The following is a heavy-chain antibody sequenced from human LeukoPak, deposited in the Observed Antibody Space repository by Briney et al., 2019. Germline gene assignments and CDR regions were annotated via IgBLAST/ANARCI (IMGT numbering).Heavy chain of an antibody. D-gene: IGHD1-14*01. CDR1: GYTFTSYY. J-gene: IGHJ6*03. CDR3: ARSSGRSPNRDYMDV. V-gene: IGHV1-46*01. Sequence: ASVKVSCKASGYTFTSYYMHWVRQAPGQGLEWMGIINPSGGSTSYTQKFQGRVTMTRDTSTSTVYMELSSLRSEDTAVYYCARSSGRSPNRDYMDVWGKGTTVTISS. CDR2: INPSGGST.